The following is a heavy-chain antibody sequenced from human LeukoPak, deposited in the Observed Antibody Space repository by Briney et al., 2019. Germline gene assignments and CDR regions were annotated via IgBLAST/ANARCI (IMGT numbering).Heavy chain of an antibody. J-gene: IGHJ3*02. D-gene: IGHD2-21*01. CDR1: GITFSSDE. Sequence: GSLRLSCADSGITFSSDEMNWVRQAPGKGLEWIGEINHSGSTNYNPSLKSRVTISVDTSKNQFSLKLSSVTAADTAVYYCARGRWCRLKCRAFDIWGQGTMVTVSS. V-gene: IGHV4-34*01. CDR3: ARGRWCRLKCRAFDI. CDR2: INHSGST.